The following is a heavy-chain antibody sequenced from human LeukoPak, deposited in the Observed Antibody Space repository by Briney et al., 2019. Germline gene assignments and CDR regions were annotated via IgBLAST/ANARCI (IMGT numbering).Heavy chain of an antibody. J-gene: IGHJ5*02. CDR3: ARDQGYCSSTSCYAPNWFDP. CDR2: INPNSGGT. V-gene: IGHV1-2*02. D-gene: IGHD2-2*01. CDR1: GYTFNSSY. Sequence: ASVKVSCKASGYTFNSSYMHWVRQAPGQGLEWMGWINPNSGGTNYAQKFQGRVTMTRDTSISTAYMELSRLRSDDTAVYYCARDQGYCSSTSCYAPNWFDPWGQGTLVTVSS.